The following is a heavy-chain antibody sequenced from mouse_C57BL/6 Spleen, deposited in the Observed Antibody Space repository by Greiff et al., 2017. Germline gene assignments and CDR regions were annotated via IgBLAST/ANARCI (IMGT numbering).Heavy chain of an antibody. CDR3: AQRGDYGNFDY. V-gene: IGHV1-64*01. Sequence: QVQLQQPGAELVKPGASVKLSCKASGYTFTSYWMHWVKQRPGQGLEWIGMIHPTSGSTNYNEKFKSKATLTVDKSSSTAYMQLSSLTSEDSAVYYCAQRGDYGNFDYWGQGTTLTVSS. J-gene: IGHJ2*01. D-gene: IGHD2-4*01. CDR2: IHPTSGST. CDR1: GYTFTSYW.